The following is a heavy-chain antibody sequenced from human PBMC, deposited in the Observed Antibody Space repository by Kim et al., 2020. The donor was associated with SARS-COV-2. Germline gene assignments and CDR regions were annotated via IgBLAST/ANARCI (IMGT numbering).Heavy chain of an antibody. CDR3: ARDYPFIGSDADAFDI. Sequence: SGKGRFTISRDNSKNTLYLQRNSLRAEDTAVYYCARDYPFIGSDADAFDIWGQGTMVTVSS. J-gene: IGHJ3*02. V-gene: IGHV3-53*01. D-gene: IGHD3-10*01.